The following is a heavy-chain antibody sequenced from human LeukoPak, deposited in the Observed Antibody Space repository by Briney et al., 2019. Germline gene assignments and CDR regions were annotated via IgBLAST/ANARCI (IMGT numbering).Heavy chain of an antibody. J-gene: IGHJ4*02. CDR2: ISAYNGNT. Sequence: GASVKVSCKASGYTFTSYGISWVRQAPGQGLEWMGWISAYNGNTNYAQKLQGRVTMTADTSTSTVYMELSSLRSEDTAVYYCARDLIAAAGTGYFDYWGQGTLVTVSS. D-gene: IGHD6-13*01. CDR3: ARDLIAAAGTGYFDY. V-gene: IGHV1-18*01. CDR1: GYTFTSYG.